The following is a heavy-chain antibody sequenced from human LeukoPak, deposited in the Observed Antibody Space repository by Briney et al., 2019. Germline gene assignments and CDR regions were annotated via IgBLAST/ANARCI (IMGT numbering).Heavy chain of an antibody. Sequence: ASVKVSCNASGYTFTSYDINWVRQATGQRLEWMGWMNPNSGNTGYAQKFQGRVTITRNTSISTAYMELSSLRSEDTAVYYCARGGRITIFGVVIKTYYYYYYMDVWGKGTTVTVSS. V-gene: IGHV1-8*03. CDR3: ARGGRITIFGVVIKTYYYYYYMDV. CDR1: GYTFTSYD. J-gene: IGHJ6*03. D-gene: IGHD3-3*01. CDR2: MNPNSGNT.